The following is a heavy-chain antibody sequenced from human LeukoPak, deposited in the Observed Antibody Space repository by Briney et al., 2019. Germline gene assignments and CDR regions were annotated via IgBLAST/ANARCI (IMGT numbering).Heavy chain of an antibody. CDR2: IYSNNST. CDR1: GFTVSSNY. V-gene: IGHV3-53*01. D-gene: IGHD3-10*01. CDR3: AKHDLSGSYFVY. Sequence: GGSLRLSCAASGFTVSSNYMTWVRQAPGKGLEWVSVIYSNNSTFYADSVKGRFTISRDNSKNTLYLQMNSLRVEDAALYYCAKHDLSGSYFVYWGQGTLVTVSS. J-gene: IGHJ4*02.